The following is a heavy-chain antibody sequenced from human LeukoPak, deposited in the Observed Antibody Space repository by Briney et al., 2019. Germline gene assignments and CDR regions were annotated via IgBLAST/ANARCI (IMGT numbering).Heavy chain of an antibody. J-gene: IGHJ4*02. V-gene: IGHV3-23*01. CDR3: TKGTIWLPFDY. CDR1: GFTFSSYA. D-gene: IGHD5-18*01. CDR2: ISGSGGST. Sequence: GGSLRLSCAASGFTFSSYAMSWARQAPGKGLEWVSAISGSGGSTYYADSVKGRLTISRDNSKNTLYLQMNSLRAEDTAVYYCTKGTIWLPFDYWGQGTLVTVSS.